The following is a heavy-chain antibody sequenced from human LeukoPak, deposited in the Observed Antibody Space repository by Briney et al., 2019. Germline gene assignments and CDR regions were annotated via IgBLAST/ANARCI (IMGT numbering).Heavy chain of an antibody. Sequence: ASVKVSCKTSGYTFTDYYIHRVRQAPGQGLEWMGWINPDSGYTNYAQKFQGRVTMTRDTSINTAYMELSRLTSDDTAVYYCATDPRTTVFGTFRYYYMDVWGEGTTVAVSS. CDR2: INPDSGYT. V-gene: IGHV1-2*02. J-gene: IGHJ6*03. D-gene: IGHD3-3*01. CDR1: GYTFTDYY. CDR3: ATDPRTTVFGTFRYYYMDV.